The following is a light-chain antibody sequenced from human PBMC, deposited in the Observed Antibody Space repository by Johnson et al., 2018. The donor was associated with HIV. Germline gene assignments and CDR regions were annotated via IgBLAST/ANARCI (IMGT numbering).Light chain of an antibody. Sequence: QSVLTQPPSVSAAPGQKVTISCSGSSSNIGNNYVSWYQQLPGTAPKLLIYENNKRPSGIPDRFSGSQSGASATLGITGLQTGDEADYYCGTWDSSMSEGVFGTGTKVTVL. CDR3: GTWDSSMSEGV. CDR1: SSNIGNNY. V-gene: IGLV1-51*02. J-gene: IGLJ1*01. CDR2: ENN.